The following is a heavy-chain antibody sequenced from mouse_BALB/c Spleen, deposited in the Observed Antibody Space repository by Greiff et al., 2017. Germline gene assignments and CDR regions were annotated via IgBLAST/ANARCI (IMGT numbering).Heavy chain of an antibody. V-gene: IGHV1-9*01. CDR2: ILPGSGST. J-gene: IGHJ4*01. D-gene: IGHD2-4*01. CDR3: AAMITTLENAMDY. CDR1: GYTFSSYW. Sequence: VQLQQSGAELMKPGASVKISCKATGYTFSSYWIEWVKQRPGHGLEWIGEILPGSGSTNYNEKFKGKATFTADTSSNTAYMQLSSLTSEDSAVYFCAAMITTLENAMDYWGQGTSVTVSS.